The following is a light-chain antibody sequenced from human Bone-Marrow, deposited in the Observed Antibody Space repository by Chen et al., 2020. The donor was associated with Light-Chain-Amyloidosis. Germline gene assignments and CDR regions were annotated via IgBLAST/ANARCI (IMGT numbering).Light chain of an antibody. Sequence: SYELTQPPSVSVSPGKTARITCSGADLPTKYAYWYQQKPRQAPVLDIHRATEMPSGISVRFSGSSSGTTATVTISGVQAEDEADYHCQSADSSCTYEVIFGGGTKLTVL. CDR3: QSADSSCTYEVI. V-gene: IGLV3-25*03. CDR1: DLPTKY. J-gene: IGLJ2*01. CDR2: RAT.